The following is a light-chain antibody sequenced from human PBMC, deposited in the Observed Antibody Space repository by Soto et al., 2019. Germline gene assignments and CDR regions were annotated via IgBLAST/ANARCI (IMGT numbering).Light chain of an antibody. V-gene: IGKV3-11*01. J-gene: IGKJ1*01. CDR1: QSVSSY. CDR2: DAS. Sequence: EVVLTQSPATLSLSPGERATLSCRASQSVSSYLAWYQQKPGQAPRLLIYDASNRAAGIPARFSGSGSGTDFTLTISSLEPEDFAVYYCHQRSYWPRTFGQGTKVEI. CDR3: HQRSYWPRT.